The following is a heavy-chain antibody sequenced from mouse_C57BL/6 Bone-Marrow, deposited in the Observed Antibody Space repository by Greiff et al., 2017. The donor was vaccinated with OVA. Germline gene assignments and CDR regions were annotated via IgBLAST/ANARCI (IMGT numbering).Heavy chain of an antibody. CDR2: ISSGGDYI. Sequence: DVQLQESGEGLVKPGGSLKLSCAASGFTFSSYAMSWVRQTPEKRLEWVAYISSGGDYIYYADTVKGRFTISRDNARNTLYLQMSSLKSEDTAMYYCTREDYGSSYDWYFDVWGTGTTVTVSS. D-gene: IGHD1-1*01. CDR3: TREDYGSSYDWYFDV. CDR1: GFTFSSYA. J-gene: IGHJ1*03. V-gene: IGHV5-9-1*02.